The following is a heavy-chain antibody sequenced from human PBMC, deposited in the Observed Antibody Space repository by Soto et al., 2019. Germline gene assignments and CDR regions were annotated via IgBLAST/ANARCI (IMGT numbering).Heavy chain of an antibody. CDR1: DGTFSGYY. V-gene: IGHV4-34*08. Sequence: SETISLTCGVYDGTFSGYYWRWISKPPGKGLEWIGEINHSGSTNYNPSLKSRVTISVDTSKNQFSLKLSSVTAADTAVYYCAGRGAAAGTMPWFDPWGQGTLVTVSS. CDR2: INHSGST. D-gene: IGHD6-13*01. CDR3: AGRGAAAGTMPWFDP. J-gene: IGHJ5*02.